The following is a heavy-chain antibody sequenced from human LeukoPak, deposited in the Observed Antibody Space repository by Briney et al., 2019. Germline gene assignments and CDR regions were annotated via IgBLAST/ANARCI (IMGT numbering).Heavy chain of an antibody. J-gene: IGHJ4*02. D-gene: IGHD6-19*01. CDR1: GFSFSSYS. CDR3: AKLEQWLDFDY. V-gene: IGHV3-48*01. CDR2: ISTSSSAI. Sequence: PAGGSLRLSCAASGFSFSSYSMIWVRQAPGKGLEWVSYISTSSSAIHYADSVKGRFTISRDNAKNSLYLQMNSLRAEDTAVYYCAKLEQWLDFDYWGEGTLVTVSS.